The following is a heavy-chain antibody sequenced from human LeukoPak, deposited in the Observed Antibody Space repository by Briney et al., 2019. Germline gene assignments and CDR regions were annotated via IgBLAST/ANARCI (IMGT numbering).Heavy chain of an antibody. CDR3: ARTAGIAATYYFDY. Sequence: GASLQISCKGSGYIFTSYWIGWVRQVPGKGLEWMGIIYPGDSDTRYSPSFQGQVTISADKSISTAYLQWSSLKASDTAMYYCARTAGIAATYYFDYWGQGTLVTVSS. V-gene: IGHV5-51*01. D-gene: IGHD6-13*01. CDR1: GYIFTSYW. J-gene: IGHJ4*02. CDR2: IYPGDSDT.